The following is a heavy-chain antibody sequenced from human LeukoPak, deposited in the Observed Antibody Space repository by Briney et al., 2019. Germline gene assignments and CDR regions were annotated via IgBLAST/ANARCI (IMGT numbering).Heavy chain of an antibody. CDR3: ARGSMVTRDLTN. D-gene: IGHD5-18*01. J-gene: IGHJ4*02. V-gene: IGHV4-39*07. CDR1: GGSISSSSYY. Sequence: PETLSLTCTVSGGSISSSSYYWGWIRQPPGKGPEWIGSIYYSGSTNYNPSLKSRVTISLDTSKNQFSLKLTSVTAADTAVYYCARGSMVTRDLTNWGQGTLVTVSS. CDR2: IYYSGST.